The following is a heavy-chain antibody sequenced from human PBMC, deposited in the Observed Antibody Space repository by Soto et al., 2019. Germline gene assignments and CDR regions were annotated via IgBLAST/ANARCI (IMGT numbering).Heavy chain of an antibody. D-gene: IGHD3-3*01. V-gene: IGHV3-30*18. CDR2: ISYDGSNK. Sequence: PGGSLRLSCAASGFTFSSYGMHWVRQAPGKGLEWVAVISYDGSNKYYADSVKGRFTISRDNSKNTLYLQMNSLRAEDTAVYYCAKEVCPDDFWSGCSGDWFDPWGQGTLVTVSS. CDR3: AKEVCPDDFWSGCSGDWFDP. J-gene: IGHJ5*02. CDR1: GFTFSSYG.